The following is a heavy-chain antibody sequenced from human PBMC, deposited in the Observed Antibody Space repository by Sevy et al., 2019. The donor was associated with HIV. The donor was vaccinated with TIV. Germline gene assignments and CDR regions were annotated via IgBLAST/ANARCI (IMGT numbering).Heavy chain of an antibody. J-gene: IGHJ4*02. CDR2: MNPNSGNT. CDR1: GYTFTTYD. D-gene: IGHD3-22*01. CDR3: ARIDSSGYMGNFDY. Sequence: GESLKISCKSSGYTFTTYDINWVRQATGQGLEWMGWMNPNSGNTGYAQKFQGRVTMTSNTSISTAYMELGSLRSEDTAVYYCARIDSSGYMGNFDYWGQGTLVTVSS. V-gene: IGHV1-8*01.